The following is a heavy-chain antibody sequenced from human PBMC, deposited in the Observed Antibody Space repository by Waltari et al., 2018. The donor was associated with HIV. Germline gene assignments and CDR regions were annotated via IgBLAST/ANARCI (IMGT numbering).Heavy chain of an antibody. Sequence: EVQLVESGGGLVQPGGSLRLSCAASGFTFNMYSMNWVRQAPGKGLEWVSYISSSSSTIYYADSGKGRYTVSRDNAKNSLYLQMNSLRAEDTAVYYCARAFFYNSWFDPWGQGTLVTVSS. J-gene: IGHJ5*02. CDR2: ISSSSSTI. V-gene: IGHV3-48*01. CDR3: ARAFFYNSWFDP. CDR1: GFTFNMYS. D-gene: IGHD4-4*01.